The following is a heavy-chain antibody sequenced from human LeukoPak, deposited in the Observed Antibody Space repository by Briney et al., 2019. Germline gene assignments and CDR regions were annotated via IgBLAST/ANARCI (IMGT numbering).Heavy chain of an antibody. D-gene: IGHD6-13*01. CDR1: GFTFSTCW. J-gene: IGHJ3*02. V-gene: IGHV3-7*03. CDR3: ARDIRSSWDPDAFDI. Sequence: GGSLRLSCAASGFTFSTCWMSWVRQAPGKGLEWVANIKKDGSEKYYVDSVKGRFTISRDNAKNSLYLQMNSLRAEDTAVYYCARDIRSSWDPDAFDIWGQGTMVTVSS. CDR2: IKKDGSEK.